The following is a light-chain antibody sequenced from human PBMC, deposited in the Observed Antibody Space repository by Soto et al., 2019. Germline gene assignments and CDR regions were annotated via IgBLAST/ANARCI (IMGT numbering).Light chain of an antibody. CDR3: QQRSRWIT. CDR2: DTS. CDR1: QSLDSF. J-gene: IGKJ5*01. Sequence: EIVLTQSPATLSLSPGEIATLSCGASQSLDSFLAWYQQKPGQAPRLLIYDTSNRATGVPARFSGSGSGTDFTLTISSLEPEDFAVYYCQQRSRWITFGQGTRLEI. V-gene: IGKV3-11*01.